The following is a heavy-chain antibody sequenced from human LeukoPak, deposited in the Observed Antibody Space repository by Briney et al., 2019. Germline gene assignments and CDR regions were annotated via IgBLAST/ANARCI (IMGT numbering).Heavy chain of an antibody. D-gene: IGHD2-2*01. J-gene: IGHJ4*02. V-gene: IGHV1-18*01. CDR3: ARGERYCSSTSCREYDY. Sequence: ASVKVSCKASGYTFTSYGISWVRQAPGQGLEWMGWISAYNGNTNYAQKLQGRVTMTTDTSTSTAYMELRSLRSDDTAVYYCARGERYCSSTSCREYDYWGQGALVTVSS. CDR2: ISAYNGNT. CDR1: GYTFTSYG.